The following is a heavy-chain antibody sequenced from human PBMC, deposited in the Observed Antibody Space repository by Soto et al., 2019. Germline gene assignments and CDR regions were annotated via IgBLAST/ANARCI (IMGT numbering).Heavy chain of an antibody. J-gene: IGHJ3*02. D-gene: IGHD3-3*01. CDR3: AREADHDFWRPKRGAFDI. CDR2: IYYSGST. V-gene: IGHV4-59*01. Sequence: SETMYLTCTVSGDCISSYYGSWIRQHPGKGLEWIGYIYYSGSTNYNPSLKSRITISVDTSKNQFSLKLSSVTAADTAVYYCAREADHDFWRPKRGAFDIWGQGTMVTVSS. CDR1: GDCISSYY.